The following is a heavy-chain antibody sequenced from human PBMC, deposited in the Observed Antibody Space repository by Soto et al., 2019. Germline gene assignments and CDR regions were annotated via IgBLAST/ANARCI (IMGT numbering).Heavy chain of an antibody. Sequence: EVQLVESGGGLVKPGGSLRLSCAASGFTFSNAWMSWVRQAPGKGLEWVGRIKSKTDGGTTDYAAPVKGRFTISRDDSKNTLYLQMNSLNTDDTAVYYCTTGGARGLPNGYWGQGTLVTVSS. J-gene: IGHJ4*02. CDR2: IKSKTDGGTT. V-gene: IGHV3-15*01. D-gene: IGHD5-12*01. CDR3: TTGGARGLPNGY. CDR1: GFTFSNAW.